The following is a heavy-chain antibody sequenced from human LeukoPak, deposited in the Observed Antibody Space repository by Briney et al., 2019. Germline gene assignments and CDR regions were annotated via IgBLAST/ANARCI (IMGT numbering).Heavy chain of an antibody. J-gene: IGHJ3*02. CDR1: GGSISSSSYY. Sequence: SETLSLTCTVSGGSISSSSYYWGWIRQPPGKGLEWIGSIYYSGSTYYNPSLKSRVTISVDTSKNQFSLKLSSVTAADTAVCYCATNYCSGGSCYSEGAFDIWGQGTMVTVSS. CDR3: ATNYCSGGSCYSEGAFDI. CDR2: IYYSGST. D-gene: IGHD2-15*01. V-gene: IGHV4-39*01.